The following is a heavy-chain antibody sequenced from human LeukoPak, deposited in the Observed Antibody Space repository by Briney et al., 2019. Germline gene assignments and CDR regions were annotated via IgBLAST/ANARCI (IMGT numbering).Heavy chain of an antibody. Sequence: PSETLSLTCAVYGGSFSGYYWSWIRQPPGKGLEWIGEINHSGSTNYNPSLKSRVTISVDTSKNQFSLKLSSVTAADTAVYYCARGTIFWPFDPWGQGTLVTVSS. V-gene: IGHV4-34*01. CDR1: GGSFSGYY. D-gene: IGHD3-9*01. CDR3: ARGTIFWPFDP. J-gene: IGHJ5*02. CDR2: INHSGST.